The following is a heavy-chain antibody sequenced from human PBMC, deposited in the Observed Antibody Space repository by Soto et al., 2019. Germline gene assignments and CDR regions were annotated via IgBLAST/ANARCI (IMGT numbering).Heavy chain of an antibody. CDR1: GCSISSGGYY. CDR2: IYYSGST. J-gene: IGHJ3*02. CDR3: AGWGGGSYGDYGVDAFDI. V-gene: IGHV4-31*03. Sequence: SETLSLTCTVSGCSISSGGYYWSWIRQHPGKGLEWIGYIYYSGSTYYNPSLKSRVTISVDTSKNQFSLKLSSVTAADTAVYYCAGWGGGSYGDYGVDAFDIWGQGTMVTVSS. D-gene: IGHD4-17*01.